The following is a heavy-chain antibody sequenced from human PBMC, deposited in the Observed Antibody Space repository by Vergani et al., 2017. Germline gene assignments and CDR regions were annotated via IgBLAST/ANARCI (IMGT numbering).Heavy chain of an antibody. CDR3: AKVGHSEVAGTFGAFDI. CDR2: LSASDRRT. D-gene: IGHD6-19*01. Sequence: EVQLLESGGDLVQLGGSLRFSCAASGSTFIMHAMSWVRQAPGKGLEWVSTLSASDRRTHYADSVKGRFTISRDISKNSLFLHMNSLRPEDTAVYCCAKVGHSEVAGTFGAFDIWGQGTMVTVSS. J-gene: IGHJ3*02. CDR1: GSTFIMHA. V-gene: IGHV3-23*01.